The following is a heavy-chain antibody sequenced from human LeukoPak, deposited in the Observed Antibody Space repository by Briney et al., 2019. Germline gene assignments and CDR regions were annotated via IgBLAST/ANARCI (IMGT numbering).Heavy chain of an antibody. CDR3: AKTPLQDCSGGSCYSYWYFDL. Sequence: PGRSLRLSCAASGFTFSSYGMHWVRQAPGTGLEWVAVISYDGNNKYFADSVKGRFTISRDNSKNTLYLQMNSVRAEDTAVYYCAKTPLQDCSGGSCYSYWYFDLWGRGTLVTVSS. CDR1: GFTFSSYG. CDR2: ISYDGNNK. V-gene: IGHV3-30*18. J-gene: IGHJ2*01. D-gene: IGHD2-15*01.